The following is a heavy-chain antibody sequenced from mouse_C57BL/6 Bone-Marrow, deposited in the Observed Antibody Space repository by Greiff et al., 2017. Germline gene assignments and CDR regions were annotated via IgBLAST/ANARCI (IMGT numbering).Heavy chain of an antibody. Sequence: VQLQQPGAELVRPGTSVKLSCKASGYTFTSYWMHWVKQRPGQGLEWIGVIDPSDSYTNYNQKFKGKATLPVDTSSSTAYMQLSSLTSEDSAVYYCAREDIYYDYEGLYYYAMDYWGQGTSVTVSS. CDR1: GYTFTSYW. V-gene: IGHV1-59*01. CDR3: AREDIYYDYEGLYYYAMDY. CDR2: IDPSDSYT. J-gene: IGHJ4*01. D-gene: IGHD2-4*01.